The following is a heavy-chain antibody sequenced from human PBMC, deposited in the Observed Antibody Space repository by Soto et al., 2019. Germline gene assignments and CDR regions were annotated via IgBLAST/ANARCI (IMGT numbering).Heavy chain of an antibody. CDR3: ASLYNWNDVVDY. CDR2: ISAYNGNT. CDR1: GYTFTSYG. V-gene: IGHV1-18*01. D-gene: IGHD1-1*01. Sequence: ASVKVSCKACGYTFTSYGISWVRQAPGQGLEWMGWISAYNGNTNYAQKLQGRVTMTTDTSTSTAYMELRSLRSDDTAVYYCASLYNWNDVVDYWGQGTLVTVSS. J-gene: IGHJ4*02.